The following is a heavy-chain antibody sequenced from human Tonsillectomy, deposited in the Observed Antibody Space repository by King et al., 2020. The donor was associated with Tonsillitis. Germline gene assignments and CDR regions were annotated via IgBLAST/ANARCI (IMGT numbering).Heavy chain of an antibody. CDR1: GYSFTSYW. CDR2: IDPSDSYT. D-gene: IGHD3-3*01. J-gene: IGHJ4*02. V-gene: IGHV5-10-1*03. Sequence: VQLVQSGAEVKKPGESLRISCKGSGYSFTSYWISWVRQMPGKGLEWMGRIDPSDSYTNYSPSFQGHVTNSAAKSISTAYLQWSSLTASDTAMYYCLTPTIIGVDYWGQGTLVTVSS. CDR3: LTPTIIGVDY.